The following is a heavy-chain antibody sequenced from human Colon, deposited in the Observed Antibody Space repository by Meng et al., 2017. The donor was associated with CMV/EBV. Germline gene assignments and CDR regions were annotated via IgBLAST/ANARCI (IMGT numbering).Heavy chain of an antibody. CDR2: VSWDGVTN. CDR1: GFSFDHYA. J-gene: IGHJ6*02. V-gene: IGHV3-43D*03. D-gene: IGHD3-10*01. Sequence: GGSLRLSCVVSGFSFDHYAVHWVRQAPGQGLEWVSLVSWDGVTNYYGDSVKGRFTIARDKKKNTLFLQMNNLRPEDTAVYYCAKVEGSTSNFYYFGMHVWGQGTTVTVSS. CDR3: AKVEGSTSNFYYFGMHV.